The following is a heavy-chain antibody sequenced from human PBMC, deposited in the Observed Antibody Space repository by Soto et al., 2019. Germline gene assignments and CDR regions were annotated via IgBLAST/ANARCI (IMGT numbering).Heavy chain of an antibody. CDR2: ISNDGSNK. CDR3: EKGFGSYWSFDY. Sequence: QVHLVESGGGVVQPGRSLRLSCAASGFSFSTYGMHWVRQAPGKGLEWVAFISNDGSNKYYADSVKGQCTISRDNSKNTLYLQMNSLRAGDTAVYYCEKGFGSYWSFDYWGQGTLVTVSS. CDR1: GFSFSTYG. J-gene: IGHJ4*02. D-gene: IGHD1-26*01. V-gene: IGHV3-30*18.